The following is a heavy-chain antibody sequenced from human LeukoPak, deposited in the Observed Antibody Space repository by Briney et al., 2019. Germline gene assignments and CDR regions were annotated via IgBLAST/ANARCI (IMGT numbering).Heavy chain of an antibody. V-gene: IGHV1-8*01. J-gene: IGHJ4*02. CDR2: MHPNSDDT. Sequence: SVKVSCKASGYTFTNNDIHWVRQATGQGLEWMGWMHPNSDDTGYAQKFQGRVTMTRNTSISTAYMELSSLRPEDTAVYYCARHFSTGDNFDYWGQGTLLIVSS. CDR1: GYTFTNND. CDR3: ARHFSTGDNFDY. D-gene: IGHD1-1*01.